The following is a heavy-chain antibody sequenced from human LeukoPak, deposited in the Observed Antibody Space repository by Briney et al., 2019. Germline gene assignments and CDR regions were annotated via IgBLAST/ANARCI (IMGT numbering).Heavy chain of an antibody. J-gene: IGHJ6*03. CDR2: IIPIFGTA. Sequence: SVKVSCMASGGTFSSYAISWVRQAPGQGLEWMGGIIPIFGTANYAQKFQGRVTITTDESTSTAYMELSSLRSEDTAVYYCARDRRPPTIFGVVIDYYYYMDVWGKGTTVTVSS. CDR1: GGTFSSYA. V-gene: IGHV1-69*05. CDR3: ARDRRPPTIFGVVIDYYYYMDV. D-gene: IGHD3-3*01.